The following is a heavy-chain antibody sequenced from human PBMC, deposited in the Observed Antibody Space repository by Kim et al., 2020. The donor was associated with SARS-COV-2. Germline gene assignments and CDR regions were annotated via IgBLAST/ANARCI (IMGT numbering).Heavy chain of an antibody. CDR1: GFIVSTNY. Sequence: GGSLRLSCAASGFIVSTNYMTWVRQAPGKGLEWVSIIYSGGNTYYADSVKGRFTLSRDNSKNTVYLQMNSLRVEDTAVYYCARGSDASPSGGYYVMDVWGLGTTVTVSS. J-gene: IGHJ6*02. V-gene: IGHV3-53*01. CDR3: ARGSDASPSGGYYVMDV. D-gene: IGHD6-25*01. CDR2: IYSGGNT.